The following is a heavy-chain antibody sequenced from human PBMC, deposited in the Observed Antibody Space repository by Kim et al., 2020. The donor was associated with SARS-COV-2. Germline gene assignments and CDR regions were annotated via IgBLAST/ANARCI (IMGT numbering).Heavy chain of an antibody. Sequence: ASVKVSCKASGYTFTSYYMHWVRQATGQGLEWMGIINPSGGSTSYAQKFQGRVTMTRDTSTSTVYMELSSLRSEDTAVYYCARDHSSWGEFDPWGQGTLVTVSS. D-gene: IGHD2-2*01. V-gene: IGHV1-46*01. J-gene: IGHJ5*02. CDR2: INPSGGST. CDR1: GYTFTSYY. CDR3: ARDHSSWGEFDP.